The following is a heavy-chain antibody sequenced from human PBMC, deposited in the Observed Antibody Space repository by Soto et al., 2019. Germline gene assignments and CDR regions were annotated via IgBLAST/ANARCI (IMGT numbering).Heavy chain of an antibody. Sequence: EVQILQSGGGLEQPGGSLRLSCAASGFTFSNYAMSWIRQAPGKGLEWVSTIRETGNTYYADSVRGRFATSRDNSENTLYLQMSSLRAEDTDVYYCAKQQMGVIRALDYWCQGTLVTVSS. V-gene: IGHV3-23*01. CDR2: IRETGNT. CDR1: GFTFSNYA. CDR3: AKQQMGVIRALDY. D-gene: IGHD1-26*01. J-gene: IGHJ4*02.